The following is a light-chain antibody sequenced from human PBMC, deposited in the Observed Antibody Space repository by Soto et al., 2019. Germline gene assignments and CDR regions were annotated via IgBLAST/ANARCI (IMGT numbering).Light chain of an antibody. J-gene: IGKJ2*01. CDR3: QQSYSTPYT. Sequence: DLQMTQAPPSLSSSVGDIVTISCRASQSISSCLYWYQQKTGKDPKLLSYDASSMQSGVPSRFSRSGSGTDFTLTISSLQPEDFATYYFQQSYSTPYTFGQETKQEIK. V-gene: IGKV1-39*01. CDR2: DAS. CDR1: QSISSC.